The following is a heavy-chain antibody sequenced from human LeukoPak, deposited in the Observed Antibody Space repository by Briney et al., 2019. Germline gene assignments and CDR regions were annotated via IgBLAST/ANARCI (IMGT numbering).Heavy chain of an antibody. V-gene: IGHV4-31*03. CDR2: IYYSGST. CDR1: GGSINRGGYY. D-gene: IGHD4-11*01. Sequence: SHTLALICTVSGGSINRGGYYWSSIPQPPGKVLEWIRYIYYSGSTYYTPSLKRRVTISVDTSKNQISRKLSSVSAADTAVYYCARADYSFYYYIDIWGKGTTVTVSS. J-gene: IGHJ6*03. CDR3: ARADYSFYYYIDI.